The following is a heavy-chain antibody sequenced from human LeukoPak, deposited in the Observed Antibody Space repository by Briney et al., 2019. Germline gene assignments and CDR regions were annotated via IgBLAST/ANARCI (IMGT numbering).Heavy chain of an antibody. CDR1: GFTFSSYG. CDR2: ISYDGSNK. V-gene: IGHV3-30*18. CDR3: AKGRVEWEAADY. J-gene: IGHJ4*02. Sequence: GGSLRLSCAASGFTFSSYGMHWVRQAPGKGLEWVAVISYDGSNKYYADSVKGRFTISRDNSKNTLYLQMNSLRAEDTAVYYCAKGRVEWEAADYWGQGTLVTVSS. D-gene: IGHD1-26*01.